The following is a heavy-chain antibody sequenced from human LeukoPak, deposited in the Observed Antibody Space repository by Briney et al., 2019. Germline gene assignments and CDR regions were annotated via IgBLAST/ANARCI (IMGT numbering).Heavy chain of an antibody. CDR2: INSDGIST. Sequence: GGSLRLSCAASGFTLSNYAMHWVRQAPGKGLVWVSRINSDGISTSYADSVKGRFTISRDNAKNTLYLQMNSLRAEDTAVYYCAKGGATVIDYWGQGTLVTVSS. D-gene: IGHD4-17*01. J-gene: IGHJ4*02. V-gene: IGHV3-74*01. CDR3: AKGGATVIDY. CDR1: GFTLSNYA.